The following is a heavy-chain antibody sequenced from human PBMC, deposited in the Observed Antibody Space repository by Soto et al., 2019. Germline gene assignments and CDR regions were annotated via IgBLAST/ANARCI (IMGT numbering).Heavy chain of an antibody. CDR3: ASFHSYGIYNWLDP. V-gene: IGHV4-39*01. D-gene: IGHD5-18*01. CDR2: IYYSGST. CDR1: GGSISSSSYY. J-gene: IGHJ5*02. Sequence: SETLSLTCTVSGGSISSSSYYWGWFRQPPGKGLEWIGSIYYSGSTYYNPSLKSRVTISVDTSKNQFSLKLSSVTAADTAVYYCASFHSYGIYNWLDPWGQGTLVT.